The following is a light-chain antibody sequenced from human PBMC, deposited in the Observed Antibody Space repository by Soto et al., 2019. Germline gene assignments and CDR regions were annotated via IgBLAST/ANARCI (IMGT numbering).Light chain of an antibody. Sequence: EIVMTQSPATLSVPPGERATLSCRASQSVSSNLAWYQQKPGQAPRLLIYGSSTRATGIPARFSGSGSGTDFTLTISSLQSEDFAVYYCQQYNNWPLTFGGGTKVDIK. J-gene: IGKJ4*01. CDR1: QSVSSN. CDR3: QQYNNWPLT. CDR2: GSS. V-gene: IGKV3-15*01.